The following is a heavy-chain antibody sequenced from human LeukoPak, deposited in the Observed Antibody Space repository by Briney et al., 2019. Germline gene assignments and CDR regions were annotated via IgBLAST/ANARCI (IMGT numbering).Heavy chain of an antibody. Sequence: SETLSLTCTVSGGSISSSSYYWDWIGQPPGKGLEWIGSIYYSGSTYYNPSLKSRVTISVDTSKNQFSLKLSSVTAAETAVYYCAREVDSGWYGTDYWGQGTLVTVSS. D-gene: IGHD6-19*01. J-gene: IGHJ4*02. CDR1: GGSISSSSYY. V-gene: IGHV4-39*02. CDR2: IYYSGST. CDR3: AREVDSGWYGTDY.